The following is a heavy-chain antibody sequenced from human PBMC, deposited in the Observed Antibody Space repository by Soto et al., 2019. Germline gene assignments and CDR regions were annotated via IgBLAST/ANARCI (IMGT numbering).Heavy chain of an antibody. CDR1: GCTFTGYY. CDR3: ARGGSRNGRGYNWFDP. J-gene: IGHJ5*02. D-gene: IGHD1-26*01. CDR2: INPNSGGT. V-gene: IGHV1-2*04. Sequence: ASVKVSCKASGCTFTGYYMHWVRQAPGQGLEWMGWINPNSGGTNYAQKFQGWVIMTRDTSISTAYMELSRLRSDDTAVYYCARGGSRNGRGYNWFDPWGQGTLVTVSS.